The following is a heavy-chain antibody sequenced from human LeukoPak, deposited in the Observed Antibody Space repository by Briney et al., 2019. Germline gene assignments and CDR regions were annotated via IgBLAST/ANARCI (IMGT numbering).Heavy chain of an antibody. J-gene: IGHJ4*02. CDR2: ISGSGGST. D-gene: IGHD2-15*01. Sequence: NPGGSLRLSCAASGFTFSSYAMSWVRQAPGKGLEWVSAISGSGGSTYYADSVKGRFTISRDNSKNTLYLQMNSLRAEDTAVYYCAKVSGSGGTKYQPFDYWGQGTLVTVSS. V-gene: IGHV3-23*01. CDR1: GFTFSSYA. CDR3: AKVSGSGGTKYQPFDY.